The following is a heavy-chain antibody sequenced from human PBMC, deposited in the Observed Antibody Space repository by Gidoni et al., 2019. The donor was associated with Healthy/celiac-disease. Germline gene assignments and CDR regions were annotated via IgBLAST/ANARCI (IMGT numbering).Heavy chain of an antibody. CDR1: GGSISSSSYY. CDR3: ARHRGSRSSSWYYYMDV. D-gene: IGHD6-13*01. J-gene: IGHJ6*03. Sequence: QLQLQESGPGLVKPSETLSLTCTVPGGSISSSSYYWGWIRQPPGKGLEWIGSIYCSGSTYYNPSLKSRVTISVDTSKNQFSLKLSSVTAADTAGYYCARHRGSRSSSWYYYMDVWGKGTTVTVSS. V-gene: IGHV4-39*01. CDR2: IYCSGST.